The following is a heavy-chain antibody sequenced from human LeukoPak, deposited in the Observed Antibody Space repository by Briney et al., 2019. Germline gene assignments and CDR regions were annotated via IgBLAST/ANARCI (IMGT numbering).Heavy chain of an antibody. V-gene: IGHV3-23*01. J-gene: IGHJ3*02. CDR3: AKDNNDSSVPIYYDAFDI. D-gene: IGHD3-22*01. Sequence: SGGSLRLSCAASGFTFSSYGMSWVRQAPGKGLEWVSAISGSGGSTYYADSVKGRFTISRDNSKNTLYLQMNSLRAEDTAVYYCAKDNNDSSVPIYYDAFDIWGQGTMVTVSS. CDR2: ISGSGGST. CDR1: GFTFSSYG.